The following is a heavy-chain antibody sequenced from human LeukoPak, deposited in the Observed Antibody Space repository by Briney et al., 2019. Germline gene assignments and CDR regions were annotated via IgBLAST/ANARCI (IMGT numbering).Heavy chain of an antibody. Sequence: ASETLSLTCAVYGGSLSGYYWSWIRQPPGKGLEWIGEINHSGSTNYNPSLKSRVTISVDTSKNPFSLKLSSVTAADTAVYYCARRGMAEMATTYYFDYWGQGTLVTVSS. CDR2: INHSGST. D-gene: IGHD5-12*01. J-gene: IGHJ4*02. V-gene: IGHV4-34*01. CDR1: GGSLSGYY. CDR3: ARRGMAEMATTYYFDY.